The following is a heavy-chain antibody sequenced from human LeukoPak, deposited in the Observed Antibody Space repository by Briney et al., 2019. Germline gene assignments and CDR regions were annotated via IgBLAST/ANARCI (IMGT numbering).Heavy chain of an antibody. D-gene: IGHD3-22*01. Sequence: GGSLRLSCAASGFTFSDYYMSWIRQAPGKGLEWVSDISSSGSTIYYADSVKGRFTISRDNAKNSLYLHMNSLRAEDTAVYYCARGPYYSDSVTYSFDYWGQGALVTVSS. CDR3: ARGPYYSDSVTYSFDY. CDR2: ISSSGSTI. J-gene: IGHJ4*02. CDR1: GFTFSDYY. V-gene: IGHV3-11*04.